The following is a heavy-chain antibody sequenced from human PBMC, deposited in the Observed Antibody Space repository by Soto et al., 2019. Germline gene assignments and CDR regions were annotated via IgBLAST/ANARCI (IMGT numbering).Heavy chain of an antibody. CDR2: IYFTGNT. V-gene: IGHV4-39*01. CDR1: GGSITSSSHF. Sequence: SETLSLTCSASGGSITSSSHFWGWVRQPPGKGLEWIGTIYFTGNTYYTPSLKSRLTMSIDTSKNVFSLRLNSVTAADTAVYYCAGQTFTIAAASYGRSNWFDPWGPGTLVTVSS. D-gene: IGHD6-25*01. J-gene: IGHJ5*02. CDR3: AGQTFTIAAASYGRSNWFDP.